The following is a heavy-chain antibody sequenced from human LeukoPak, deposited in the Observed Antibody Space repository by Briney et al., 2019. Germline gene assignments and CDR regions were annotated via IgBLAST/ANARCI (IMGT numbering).Heavy chain of an antibody. D-gene: IGHD1-26*01. CDR3: AKDGGGTHYEAKLGY. CDR2: IPYDGSKR. J-gene: IGHJ4*02. Sequence: GGSLRLSCAASGFTVSSNYMSWVRQAPGKGLEWVAFIPYDGSKRNYADSVKGRFSISRDNSKNTLYLQMSSLRAEDTAVYFCAKDGGGTHYEAKLGYWGQGTLVTVSS. V-gene: IGHV3-30*02. CDR1: GFTVSSNY.